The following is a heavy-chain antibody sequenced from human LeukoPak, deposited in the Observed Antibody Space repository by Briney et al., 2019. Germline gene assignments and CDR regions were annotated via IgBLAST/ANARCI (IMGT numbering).Heavy chain of an antibody. D-gene: IGHD1-26*01. CDR1: SSYA. CDR3: ARLVGASWFDS. J-gene: IGHJ5*01. V-gene: IGHV6-1*01. CDR2: TYYRSKWYN. Sequence: SSYAISWVRQAPGRGLEWLGRTYYRSKWYNDYAVSMKSRITINPDTSKNQFSLQLNSVTPEDTAVYYCARLVGASWFDSWGQGTLVTVSS.